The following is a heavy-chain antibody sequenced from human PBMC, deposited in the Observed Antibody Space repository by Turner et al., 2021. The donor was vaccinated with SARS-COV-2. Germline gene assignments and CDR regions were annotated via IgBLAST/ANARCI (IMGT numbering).Heavy chain of an antibody. CDR2: CEPEDGET. CDR3: ATGVAVAGTPSEYYYYYGMDV. Sequence: QVQLVQSGAEVKKPGASVKVSCKVSGYSLTALSMHWVRQAPGKGLEWMGGCEPEDGETIYAQKFQGRVTMTEDTSTDTAYMELSSLRSEDTAVYYCATGVAVAGTPSEYYYYYGMDVWGQGTTVTVSS. J-gene: IGHJ6*02. V-gene: IGHV1-24*01. CDR1: GYSLTALS. D-gene: IGHD6-19*01.